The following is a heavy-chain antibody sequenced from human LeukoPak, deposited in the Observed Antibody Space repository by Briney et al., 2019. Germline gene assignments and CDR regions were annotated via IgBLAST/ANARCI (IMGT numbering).Heavy chain of an antibody. CDR1: GGSFSGYY. V-gene: IGHV4-34*01. CDR2: INHSGST. Sequence: SETLSLTCAVYGGSFSGYYWSWIRQPPGEGLEWIGEINHSGSTNYNPSLKSRVTISVDTSKNQFSLKLSSVTAADTAVYYCARTSPGITMVRGVISPIDYWGQGTLVTVSS. CDR3: ARTSPGITMVRGVISPIDY. J-gene: IGHJ4*02. D-gene: IGHD3-10*01.